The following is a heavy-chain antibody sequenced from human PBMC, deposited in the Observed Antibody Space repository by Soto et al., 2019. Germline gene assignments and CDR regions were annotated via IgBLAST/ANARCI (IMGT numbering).Heavy chain of an antibody. CDR1: GGTFSYYS. J-gene: IGHJ6*02. CDR2: IIPVFDTT. D-gene: IGHD6-13*01. V-gene: IGHV1-69*01. Sequence: QVQLVQSGAEVRKPGSSVRVSCKASGGTFSYYSISWVRQAPVQGLEWMGGIIPVFDTTNYAQKFQGRVATTADEATSTDYMALSSMSSEDTAVYYCARGLPDQPLVLSYYYSSLLDGWGQGTTVNVSS. CDR3: ARGLPDQPLVLSYYYSSLLDG.